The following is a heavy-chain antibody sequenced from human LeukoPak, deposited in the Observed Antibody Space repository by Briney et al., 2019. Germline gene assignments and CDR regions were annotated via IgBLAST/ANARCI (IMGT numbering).Heavy chain of an antibody. J-gene: IGHJ3*02. CDR3: AKVYRSSSSWRIHDAFDI. CDR1: GFTFSCYG. CDR2: ISSSGSTI. D-gene: IGHD6-6*01. Sequence: GGSLRLSCAASGFTFSCYGMSWVRQAPGKGVEWVSYISSSGSTIYYADSVKGRFTISRDNSKNTLYLQMNSLRAEDTAVYYCAKVYRSSSSWRIHDAFDIWGQGTMVTVSS. V-gene: IGHV3-23*01.